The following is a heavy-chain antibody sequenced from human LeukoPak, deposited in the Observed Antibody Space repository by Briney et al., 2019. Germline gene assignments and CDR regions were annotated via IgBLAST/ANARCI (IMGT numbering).Heavy chain of an antibody. CDR2: IYYSRST. CDR3: ARLTAMVSYGMDV. Sequence: SETLSLTCTVSGGSISSSSYYWGWIRQPPGKGLEWIGSIYYSRSTYYNPSLKSRVTISVDTSKNQFSLKLSSVTAADTAVYYCARLTAMVSYGMDVWGQGTTVTVSS. CDR1: GGSISSSSYY. V-gene: IGHV4-39*01. D-gene: IGHD5-18*01. J-gene: IGHJ6*02.